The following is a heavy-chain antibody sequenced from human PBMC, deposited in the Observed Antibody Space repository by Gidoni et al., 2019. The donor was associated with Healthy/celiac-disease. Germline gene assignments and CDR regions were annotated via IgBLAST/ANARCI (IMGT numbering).Heavy chain of an antibody. CDR1: GGTFSSYA. V-gene: IGHV1-69*01. CDR3: ARGPIITIFGVVMTYYFDY. Sequence: QVQLVPSGAEVKKPGSSVKVSCKASGGTFSSYAISWVRQAPGQGLEWLGGIIPIFGTANYAQKFQGRVTITADESTSTAYMELSSLRSEDTAVYYCARGPIITIFGVVMTYYFDYWGQGTLVTVSS. J-gene: IGHJ4*02. CDR2: IIPIFGTA. D-gene: IGHD3-3*01.